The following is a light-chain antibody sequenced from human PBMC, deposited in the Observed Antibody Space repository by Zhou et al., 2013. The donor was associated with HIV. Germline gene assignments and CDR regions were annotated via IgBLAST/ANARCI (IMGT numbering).Light chain of an antibody. CDR3: QQSYSTPFT. J-gene: IGKJ5*01. V-gene: IGKV1-39*01. Sequence: DIQMTQSPSVLSASVGDRVTITCRASQDIQNDVAWFQQKPGQAPKLLIYGASSLHSGVTSRFSGSGSGTFFTLTISSLQPEDFATYYCQQSYSTPFTFGQGTRLEIK. CDR1: QDIQND. CDR2: GAS.